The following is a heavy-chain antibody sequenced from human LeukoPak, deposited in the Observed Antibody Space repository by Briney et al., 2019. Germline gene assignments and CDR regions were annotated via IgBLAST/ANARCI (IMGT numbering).Heavy chain of an antibody. Sequence: PGGAPRPPSCASGVPFSSYNKDWVRPAPGEGRVWVLSISSSSSSIYYADSVKGRFTISRDNAKNSLYLQMNGLRAEDTAVYYCARDYGAWVAMVNGFDYWGQGTLVTVSS. V-gene: IGHV3-21*01. CDR3: ARDYGAWVAMVNGFDY. J-gene: IGHJ4*02. CDR2: ISSSSSSI. CDR1: GVPFSSYN. D-gene: IGHD5-18*01.